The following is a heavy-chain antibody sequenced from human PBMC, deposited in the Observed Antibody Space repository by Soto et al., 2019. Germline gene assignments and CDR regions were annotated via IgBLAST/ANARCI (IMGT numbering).Heavy chain of an antibody. CDR1: GFTFSSYA. V-gene: IGHV3-23*01. J-gene: IGHJ4*02. D-gene: IGHD6-19*01. CDR3: ARRSSGWYFDY. CDR2: ISGSGGST. Sequence: EVQLLESGGGLVQPGGSLRLSCAASGFTFSSYAMSWVRQAPGKGLEWVSAISGSGGSTYYADSVKGRFTISRDNSKNTLYLQISSLRAEDTAVYYCARRSSGWYFDYWGQGTLVTVSS.